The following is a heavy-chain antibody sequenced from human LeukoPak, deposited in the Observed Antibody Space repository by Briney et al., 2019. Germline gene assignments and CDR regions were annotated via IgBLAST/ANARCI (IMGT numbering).Heavy chain of an antibody. Sequence: SETLSLTCTVSGGSISSSSYYWGWIRQPPGKGLEWIGSIYYSGSTYYNPSLKSRVTISVDTSKNQFSLKLSSVTAADTAVYYCARLRTKQWLVLYYFDYWGQGTLVTVSS. CDR3: ARLRTKQWLVLYYFDY. D-gene: IGHD6-19*01. J-gene: IGHJ4*02. V-gene: IGHV4-39*01. CDR2: IYYSGST. CDR1: GGSISSSSYY.